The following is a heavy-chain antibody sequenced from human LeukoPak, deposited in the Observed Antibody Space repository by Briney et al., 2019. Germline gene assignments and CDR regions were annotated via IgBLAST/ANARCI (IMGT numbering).Heavy chain of an antibody. J-gene: IGHJ4*02. D-gene: IGHD6-13*01. V-gene: IGHV3-30*04. CDR2: ISYDGSNK. CDR3: AKGGGSSWLKLDY. CDR1: GFTFSSYA. Sequence: GGSLRLSCAASGFTFSSYAMHWVRQAPGEGLEWVAVISYDGSNKYYADTVKGRFTISRDNSKNTLYLQMNSLRAEDTAVYYCAKGGGSSWLKLDYWGQGTLVTVSS.